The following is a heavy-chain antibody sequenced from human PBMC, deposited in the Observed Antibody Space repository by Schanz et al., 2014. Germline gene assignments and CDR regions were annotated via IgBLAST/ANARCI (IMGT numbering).Heavy chain of an antibody. V-gene: IGHV3-48*04. CDR1: GFTFSNHA. D-gene: IGHD7-27*01. CDR3: ARENLNWEAFDI. J-gene: IGHJ3*02. Sequence: EVHLLESGGGLVQPGGSLRLSCAASGFTFSNHALSWVRQAPGKGLEWLSYISRDGTTSYYADSVKGRFTISRDNAKNSLYLEMTSLRGEDTAVYYCARENLNWEAFDIWGQGTVVTVSS. CDR2: ISRDGTTS.